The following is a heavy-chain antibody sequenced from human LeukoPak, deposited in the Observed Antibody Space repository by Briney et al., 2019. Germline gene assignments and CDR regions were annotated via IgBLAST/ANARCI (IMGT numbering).Heavy chain of an antibody. CDR3: AKGYYDYVWGSYYFDY. CDR2: ISSSSSYI. J-gene: IGHJ4*02. Sequence: GGSLRLSCAASGFTFSSYSMNWVRQAPGKGLEWVSSISSSSSYIYYADSVKGRFTISRDNAKNSLYLQMNSLRAEDTAVYYCAKGYYDYVWGSYYFDYWGQGTLVTVSS. D-gene: IGHD3-16*01. V-gene: IGHV3-21*04. CDR1: GFTFSSYS.